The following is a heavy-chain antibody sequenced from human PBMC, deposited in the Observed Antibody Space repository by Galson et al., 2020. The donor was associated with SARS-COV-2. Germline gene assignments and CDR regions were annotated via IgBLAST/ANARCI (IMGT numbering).Heavy chain of an antibody. V-gene: IGHV3-11*06. CDR3: ARDWMITGTTAVDY. CDR2: ISSSSSYT. J-gene: IGHJ4*02. D-gene: IGHD1-7*01. Sequence: GGSLRLSCAASGFTFSDYYMSWIRQASGKGLEWVSFISSSSSYTNYADSVKGRFTISRDNAKNSMYLQMNSLRAEDTAVYYCARDWMITGTTAVDYWGQGTLVTVSS. CDR1: GFTFSDYY.